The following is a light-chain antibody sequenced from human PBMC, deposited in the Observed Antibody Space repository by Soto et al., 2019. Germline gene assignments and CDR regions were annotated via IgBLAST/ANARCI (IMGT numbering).Light chain of an antibody. Sequence: SYELTQPPSVSVAPGQTARITRGGNNIGSKSVHWYQQKPGQAPVLVVYDDSDRPSRIPERFSGSNSGNTATLTISRVEVGDEADYFCQVWDSSSDPFVFGTGTKLTVL. CDR1: NIGSKS. V-gene: IGLV3-21*02. J-gene: IGLJ1*01. CDR2: DDS. CDR3: QVWDSSSDPFV.